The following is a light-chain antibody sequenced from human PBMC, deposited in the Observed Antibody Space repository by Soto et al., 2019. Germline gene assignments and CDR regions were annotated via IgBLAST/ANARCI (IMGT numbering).Light chain of an antibody. CDR3: QQYGGSRWT. CDR2: GAS. Sequence: EIVLTQSPGTLSLSPGERATLSCRASQSVASIYLAWYQQKPGQAPRLLIYGASTRATGIPDRFSGSGSGTDFTLTISRLEPEDSAVYYCQQYGGSRWTFDQGTKVEIK. CDR1: QSVASIY. V-gene: IGKV3-20*01. J-gene: IGKJ1*01.